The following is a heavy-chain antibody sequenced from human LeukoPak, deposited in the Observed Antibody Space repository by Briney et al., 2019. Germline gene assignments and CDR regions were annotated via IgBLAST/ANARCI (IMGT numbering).Heavy chain of an antibody. Sequence: PGGSLRLSCTASGFSFSNFGMHWVRQAPGKGLEWVTLIYYDGTNRYYADSVKGRFTVSRDNSNNTVYLQMNSLRVEDKAVYYCSRQTTVATDFWGQGTLVTVSS. D-gene: IGHD4-17*01. CDR2: IYYDGTNR. J-gene: IGHJ4*02. CDR3: SRQTTVATDF. CDR1: GFSFSNFG. V-gene: IGHV3-33*01.